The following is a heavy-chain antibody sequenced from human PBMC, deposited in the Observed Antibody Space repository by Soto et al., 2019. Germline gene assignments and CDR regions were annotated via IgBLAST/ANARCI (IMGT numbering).Heavy chain of an antibody. D-gene: IGHD4-4*01. Sequence: SETLSLTCAVCGGSISSGDYYWIWIPQPPGKGLEGIGYIYYSGSTYYNPSLKSPVTISVDTSKNQFSLKLSSVTAADTAVYYCARDSWDYSKAWFDPWGQGTLVTVSS. CDR3: ARDSWDYSKAWFDP. CDR1: GGSISSGDYY. J-gene: IGHJ5*02. V-gene: IGHV4-30-4*01. CDR2: IYYSGST.